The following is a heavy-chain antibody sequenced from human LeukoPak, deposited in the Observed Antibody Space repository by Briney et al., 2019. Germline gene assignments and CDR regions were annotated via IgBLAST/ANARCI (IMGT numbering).Heavy chain of an antibody. V-gene: IGHV3-48*03. Sequence: AGGSLRLSCAASGFTFSSYDINWVRQAPGKGLEWVSYIINSGRTKYYADSVKGRFTISRDNAKNSLYLQMDSLSAEDTAVYYCAWSSRSLEEFDYWGQGTLVTVSS. CDR2: IINSGRTK. D-gene: IGHD2-2*01. CDR3: AWSSRSLEEFDY. J-gene: IGHJ4*02. CDR1: GFTFSSYD.